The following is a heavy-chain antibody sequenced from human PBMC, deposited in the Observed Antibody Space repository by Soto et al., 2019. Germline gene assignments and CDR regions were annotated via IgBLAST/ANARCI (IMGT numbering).Heavy chain of an antibody. CDR3: AREGCGSRNCYAHGMGV. CDR2: IYYSGST. J-gene: IGHJ6*02. D-gene: IGHD2-2*01. CDR1: GGSMSTSSYY. V-gene: IGHV4-39*07. Sequence: SETLSVTCTVSGGSMSTSSYYRSWIRKPPGKGLEWMGSIYYSGSTNYNPSLNSRVTIALDTSKNQFSLKLSSVTAADTAVYYCAREGCGSRNCYAHGMGVWGQGTTVTGSS.